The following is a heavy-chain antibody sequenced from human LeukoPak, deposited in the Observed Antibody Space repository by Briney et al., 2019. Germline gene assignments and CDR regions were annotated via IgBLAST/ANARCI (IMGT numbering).Heavy chain of an antibody. Sequence: GSSLKMSGTASGYSFTSYWIGGVRQMPGKGLEWMGIIEPSDSETRYTPSFQGQVTISVDKSLTTAYLQWNSLKASDTAMYYCARQTAMGRSGDYWGQGTLVTVSS. D-gene: IGHD5-18*01. J-gene: IGHJ4*02. CDR1: GYSFTSYW. CDR2: IEPSDSET. CDR3: ARQTAMGRSGDY. V-gene: IGHV5-51*01.